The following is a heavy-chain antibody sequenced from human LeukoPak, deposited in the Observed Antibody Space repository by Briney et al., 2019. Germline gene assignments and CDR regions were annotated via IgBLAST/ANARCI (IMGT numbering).Heavy chain of an antibody. CDR1: GFTFSSYG. D-gene: IGHD1-26*01. CDR2: IWYDGSNK. CDR3: ARGSGSPFY. J-gene: IGHJ4*02. V-gene: IGHV3-33*01. Sequence: GGSLRLSCAASGFTFSSYGMHWVRQAPGKGLEWVAVIWYDGSNKYYADSVKGRLTISRDNSKNTLYLKMNSLRAEDTAVYYCARGSGSPFYWGQGTLVTVSS.